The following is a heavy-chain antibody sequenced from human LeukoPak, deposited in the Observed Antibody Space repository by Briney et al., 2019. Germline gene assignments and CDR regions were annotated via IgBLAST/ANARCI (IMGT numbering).Heavy chain of an antibody. CDR2: IRYDGSNK. D-gene: IGHD3-3*01. Sequence: GGSLRLSCAASGFTFSSYGMHWVRQAPGKGLEWVAFIRYDGSNKYYADSVKGRFTISRDNSKNTLYLQMNSLRAEDTAVYYCAILDTIFGVVSKKNWGQGTLVTVSS. CDR1: GFTFSSYG. CDR3: AILDTIFGVVSKKN. J-gene: IGHJ4*02. V-gene: IGHV3-30*02.